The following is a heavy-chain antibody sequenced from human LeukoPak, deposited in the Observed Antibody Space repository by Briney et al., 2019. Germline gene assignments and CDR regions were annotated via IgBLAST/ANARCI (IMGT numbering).Heavy chain of an antibody. D-gene: IGHD6-13*01. CDR1: GFTFSNYG. V-gene: IGHV3-33*01. CDR3: ARGRATAGSYFDY. J-gene: IGHJ4*02. Sequence: GGSLRLSCAASGFTFSNYGMHWVRQAPGKGLEWVAIIWYDGSNKYYADSVKGRFTISRDNSKNTLYLQMNSLRAEDTAVYYCARGRATAGSYFDYWGQGTLVTVSS. CDR2: IWYDGSNK.